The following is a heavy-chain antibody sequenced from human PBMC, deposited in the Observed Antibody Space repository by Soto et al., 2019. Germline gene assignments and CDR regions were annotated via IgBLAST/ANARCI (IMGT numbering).Heavy chain of an antibody. CDR3: ARGPGGPDGPGDY. CDR1: EYTFTSYA. Sequence: ASVKVSCKASEYTFTSYAMHWVRQAPGQRLEWMGWINAGNGNTKYSQKFQGRVTITRDTSASTAYMELSSLRSEDTAVYYCARGPGGPDGPGDYWGQGTLVTVSS. V-gene: IGHV1-3*01. D-gene: IGHD2-15*01. J-gene: IGHJ4*02. CDR2: INAGNGNT.